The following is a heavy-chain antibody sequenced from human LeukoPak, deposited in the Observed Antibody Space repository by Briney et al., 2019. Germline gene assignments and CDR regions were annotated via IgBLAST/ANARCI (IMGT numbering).Heavy chain of an antibody. D-gene: IGHD3-9*01. J-gene: IGHJ4*02. CDR1: GGSISSSSYY. V-gene: IGHV4-39*07. CDR3: ARSKDILTGYCFDY. Sequence: PSETLSLTCTVSGGSISSSSYYWSWIRQPPGKGLEWIGEINHSGSTNYNPSLKSRVTISVDTSKNQFSLKLSSVTAADTAVYYCARSKDILTGYCFDYWGQGTLVTVSS. CDR2: INHSGST.